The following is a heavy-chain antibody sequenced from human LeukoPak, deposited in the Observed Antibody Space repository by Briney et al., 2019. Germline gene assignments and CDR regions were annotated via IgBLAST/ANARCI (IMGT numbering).Heavy chain of an antibody. Sequence: GGSLRLSCAASGFTFSSYWMHWVRQAPGKGLVWVSRIRTDGTITTYADSVKGRFTISRDNTKNSLYLQMNSLRIEDTALYYCAREVSGYISGWDAFDIWGQGTMVTVSS. J-gene: IGHJ3*02. CDR2: IRTDGTIT. CDR3: AREVSGYISGWDAFDI. D-gene: IGHD6-19*01. CDR1: GFTFSSYW. V-gene: IGHV3-74*01.